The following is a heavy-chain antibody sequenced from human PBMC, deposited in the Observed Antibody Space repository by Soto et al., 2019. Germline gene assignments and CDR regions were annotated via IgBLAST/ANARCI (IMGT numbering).Heavy chain of an antibody. CDR2: IYTSGST. CDR3: ARDTYYDFWSGYSMDV. Sequence: SETLSLTCTVSGGSISSYYWSWIRQPAGKGLEWIGRIYTSGSTNYNPSLKSRVTMSVDTSKNQFSLKLSSVTAADTAVYYCARDTYYDFWSGYSMDVWGQGTTVTVSS. J-gene: IGHJ6*02. CDR1: GGSISSYY. D-gene: IGHD3-3*01. V-gene: IGHV4-4*07.